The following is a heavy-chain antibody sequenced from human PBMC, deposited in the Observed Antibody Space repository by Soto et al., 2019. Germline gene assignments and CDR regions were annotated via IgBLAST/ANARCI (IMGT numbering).Heavy chain of an antibody. CDR1: GYTFTSYG. CDR3: ARDHRDSGYDSGAYYYYGMDV. CDR2: ISAYNGNT. Sequence: ASVKVSCKASGYTFTSYGISWVRQAPGQGLEWMGWISAYNGNTNYAQKLQGRVTMTTDTSTSTAYMELRSLRSDDTAVYYCARDHRDSGYDSGAYYYYGMDVCGQGTTVTVSS. D-gene: IGHD5-12*01. J-gene: IGHJ6*02. V-gene: IGHV1-18*01.